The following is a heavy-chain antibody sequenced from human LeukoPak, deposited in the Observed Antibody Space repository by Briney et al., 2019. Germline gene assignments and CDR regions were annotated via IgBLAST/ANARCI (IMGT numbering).Heavy chain of an antibody. J-gene: IGHJ4*02. Sequence: GRSLRLSCAASGFTFSSYGMHWVRQAPGKGLEWVAVISYDGSNKYYADSVKGRFTISRDNSKNTLYLQMNSLRAEDTAVHYCAKGDYDFSYDYWGQGTLVTVSS. CDR2: ISYDGSNK. D-gene: IGHD3-3*01. CDR1: GFTFSSYG. V-gene: IGHV3-30*18. CDR3: AKGDYDFSYDY.